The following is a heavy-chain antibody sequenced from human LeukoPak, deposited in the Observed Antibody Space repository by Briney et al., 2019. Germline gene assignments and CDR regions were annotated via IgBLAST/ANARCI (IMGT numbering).Heavy chain of an antibody. Sequence: PGGSLRLSCAASGFTFSSYWMHWVRQAPGKGLVWVSRINSDGSSTSYADSVKGRFTISRDNAKNTLYLQMNSLRAEDTAVYYCTRGESGSYLDYWGQGTLVTVSS. CDR2: INSDGSST. CDR3: TRGESGSYLDY. CDR1: GFTFSSYW. J-gene: IGHJ4*02. V-gene: IGHV3-74*01. D-gene: IGHD1-26*01.